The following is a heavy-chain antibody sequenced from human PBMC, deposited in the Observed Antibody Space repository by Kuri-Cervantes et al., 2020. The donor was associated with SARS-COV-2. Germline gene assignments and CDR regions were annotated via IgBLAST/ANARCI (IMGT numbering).Heavy chain of an antibody. CDR3: ARALPYCSGGSCYSNAFDI. D-gene: IGHD2-15*01. V-gene: IGHV4-34*01. CDR2: INHSGST. CDR1: GGSISSYY. J-gene: IGHJ3*02. Sequence: SETLSLTCTVSGGSISSYYWSWIRQPAGKGLEWIGEINHSGSTNYNPSLKSRVTISVDTSKNQFSLKLSSVTAADTAVYYCARALPYCSGGSCYSNAFDIWGQGTMVTVSS.